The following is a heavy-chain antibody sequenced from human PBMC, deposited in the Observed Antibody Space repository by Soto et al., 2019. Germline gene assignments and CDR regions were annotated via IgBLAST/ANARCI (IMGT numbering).Heavy chain of an antibody. V-gene: IGHV4-59*01. J-gene: IGHJ5*02. CDR2: IYYSGST. CDR1: GGSISSYY. Sequence: SETLSLTCTVSGGSISSYYWSWIRQPPGKGLEWIGYIYYSGSTNYNPSLKRRVTISVDTSKNQFSLKLSSVTAADTAVYYCARGGHYYDSSECWFDPWGQGTLVTVSS. CDR3: ARGGHYYDSSECWFDP. D-gene: IGHD3-22*01.